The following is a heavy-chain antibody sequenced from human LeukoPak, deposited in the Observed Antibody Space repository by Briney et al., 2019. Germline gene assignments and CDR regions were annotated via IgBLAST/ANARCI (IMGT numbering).Heavy chain of an antibody. J-gene: IGHJ5*02. CDR1: GFTFSSYG. V-gene: IGHV3-33*01. D-gene: IGHD3-16*01. CDR2: IWYDGNNK. CDR3: ARGSGAYYTWFDP. Sequence: GGSLRLSCAASGFTFSSYGMHWVRQAPGKGLEWAAVIWYDGNNKYYADSVKGRFTISRDNSKNTLYLQMNSLRAEDTAVYYCARGSGAYYTWFDPWGQGTLVTVSS.